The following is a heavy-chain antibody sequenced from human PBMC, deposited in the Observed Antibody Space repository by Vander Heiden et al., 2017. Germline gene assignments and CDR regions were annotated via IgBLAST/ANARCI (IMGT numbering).Heavy chain of an antibody. CDR1: GFTFSSYS. Sequence: EVQLVESGGGLVQPGGSLRLSCAASGFTFSSYSMNWVRQAPGKGLEWVSYSGTSSSNIYYADSVKGRFTSSRDNAKNSLYLQMNSLRAEDTAVYYCARRVVGAPRAFDIWGQGTMVTVSS. D-gene: IGHD1-26*01. CDR2: SGTSSSNI. V-gene: IGHV3-48*01. J-gene: IGHJ3*02. CDR3: ARRVVGAPRAFDI.